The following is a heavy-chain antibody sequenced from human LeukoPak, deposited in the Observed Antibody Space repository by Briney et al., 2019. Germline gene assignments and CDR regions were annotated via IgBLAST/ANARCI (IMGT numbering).Heavy chain of an antibody. CDR1: GGSISSSSYY. Sequence: PSETLSLTCTVSGGSISSSSYYWGWIRQPPGKGLEWIGSIYYSGSTYYNPSLKSRVTISVDTSKNQFSLKLTSVTAADTAVYYCARGTGSHSSSMGVWGQGTTVTVSS. CDR3: ARGTGSHSSSMGV. D-gene: IGHD1-1*01. J-gene: IGHJ6*02. CDR2: IYYSGST. V-gene: IGHV4-39*01.